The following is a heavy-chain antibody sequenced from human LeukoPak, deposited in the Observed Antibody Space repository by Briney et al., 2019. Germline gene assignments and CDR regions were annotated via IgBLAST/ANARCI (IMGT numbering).Heavy chain of an antibody. CDR3: TRDRDCSSTSCYEEFAFDI. D-gene: IGHD2-2*01. CDR1: GFTFSSYS. CDR2: ISSSSSTI. V-gene: IGHV3-48*01. Sequence: GGSLRLSCAASGFTFSSYSMNWVRQAPGKGLEWVSYISSSSSTIYYADSVKGRFTISRDNAKNSLYLQMNSLRAEDTAVYYCTRDRDCSSTSCYEEFAFDIWGHGTMVTVSS. J-gene: IGHJ3*02.